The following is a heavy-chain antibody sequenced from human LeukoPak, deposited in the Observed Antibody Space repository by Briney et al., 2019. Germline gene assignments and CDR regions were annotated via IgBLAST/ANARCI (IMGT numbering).Heavy chain of an antibody. D-gene: IGHD3-22*01. V-gene: IGHV4-59*13. CDR3: ARDRGYYDSSGNWYFDL. Sequence: SETLSLTCTVFGGSISSYYWSWIRQPPGKGLEWIGYIFYSGSTNYNPSLKSQVTISVDTSKNQFSLKLSSVTAADTAVYYCARDRGYYDSSGNWYFDLWGRGTLVTVSS. J-gene: IGHJ2*01. CDR2: IFYSGST. CDR1: GGSISSYY.